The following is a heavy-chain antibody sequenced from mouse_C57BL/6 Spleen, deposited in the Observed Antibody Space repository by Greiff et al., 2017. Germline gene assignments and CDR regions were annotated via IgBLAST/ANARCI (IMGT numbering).Heavy chain of an antibody. D-gene: IGHD1-1*01. CDR1: GYAFSSYW. V-gene: IGHV1-80*01. Sequence: QVQLQQSGAELVKPGASVKISCKASGYAFSSYWMNWVKQRPGKGLEWIGQIYPGDGDTNYNGKFKGKATLTADKASSTAYMQLSSLTSEDSAVYFCARSPMTTVVATGYFDYWGQGTTLTVSS. CDR3: ARSPMTTVVATGYFDY. J-gene: IGHJ2*01. CDR2: IYPGDGDT.